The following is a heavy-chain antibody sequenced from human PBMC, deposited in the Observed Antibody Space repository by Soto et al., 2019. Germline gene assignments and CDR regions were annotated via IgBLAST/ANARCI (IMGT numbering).Heavy chain of an antibody. CDR1: GGSINPYY. V-gene: IGHV4-59*01. Sequence: SETLSLTCSVAGGSINPYYWSWVRQPPGKGLEWIGYIYYSGGTSYNPSLRSRVTISVDTSKNQFSLKLRSVTAADTAVYYCARNVDTARAYYFDYWGQGIQVNVSS. D-gene: IGHD5-18*01. CDR3: ARNVDTARAYYFDY. CDR2: IYYSGGT. J-gene: IGHJ4*02.